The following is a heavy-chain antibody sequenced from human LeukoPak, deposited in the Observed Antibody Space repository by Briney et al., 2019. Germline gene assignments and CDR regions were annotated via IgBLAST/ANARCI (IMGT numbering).Heavy chain of an antibody. V-gene: IGHV4-59*01. CDR1: GGSISSYY. CDR2: IYYSGST. J-gene: IGHJ5*02. D-gene: IGHD3-10*01. CDR3: ARAELLWSPGIYT. Sequence: TSETLSLTCTVSGGSISSYYWSWIRQPPGKGLEWIGYIYYSGSTNYNPSLKSRVTISVDTSKNQFSLKLSSVTAADTAVYYCARAELLWSPGIYTWGQGTLVTVSS.